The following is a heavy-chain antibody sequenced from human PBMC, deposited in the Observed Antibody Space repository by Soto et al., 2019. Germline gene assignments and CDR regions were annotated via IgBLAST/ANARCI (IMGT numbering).Heavy chain of an antibody. CDR1: GGSFSGYY. D-gene: IGHD2-2*01. CDR3: ARVFGDIVVVPAAMPSGPVDY. V-gene: IGHV4-34*01. J-gene: IGHJ4*02. Sequence: PSETLSLTCAVYGGSFSGYYWSWIRQPPGKGLEWIGEINHSGSTNYNPSLKSRVTISVDTSKNQFSLKLSSVTAADTAVYYCARVFGDIVVVPAAMPSGPVDYWGQGTLVTVSS. CDR2: INHSGST.